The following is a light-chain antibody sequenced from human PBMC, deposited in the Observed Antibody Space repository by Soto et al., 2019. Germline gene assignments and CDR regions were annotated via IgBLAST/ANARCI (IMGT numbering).Light chain of an antibody. J-gene: IGKJ1*01. CDR1: QRIRDY. CDR3: QQYNSYS. CDR2: AAS. V-gene: IGKV1-5*01. Sequence: DIQMTQSPSSRSASVGDRVTITCRASQRIRDYLNWYQHKRGMAPQVVIYAASNLQTGVPSRFSRSGSGTEFTLTISGLQPDDFATYYCQQYNSYSFGQGTKVDIK.